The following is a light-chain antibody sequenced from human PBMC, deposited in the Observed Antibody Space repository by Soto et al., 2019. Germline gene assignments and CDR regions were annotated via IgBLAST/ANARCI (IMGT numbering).Light chain of an antibody. V-gene: IGLV2-23*01. Sequence: QSVLTQPASASGSPGQSITISCTGTSSDVGSYNLVSWYQHHPGKAPKLMIYEGSKRPSGVSNRFSGSKSGNTASLTVSGLQDEDEADYYCCSYAGSSTVVFGGGTKLTVL. CDR2: EGS. J-gene: IGLJ2*01. CDR1: SSDVGSYNL. CDR3: CSYAGSSTVV.